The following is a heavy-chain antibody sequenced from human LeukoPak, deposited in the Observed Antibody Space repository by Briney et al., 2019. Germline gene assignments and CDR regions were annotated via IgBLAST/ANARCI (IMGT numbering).Heavy chain of an antibody. D-gene: IGHD1-7*01. CDR2: ISGGGGST. CDR1: GLSFSSYA. CDR3: AKTIIFGTTRYYDY. V-gene: IGHV3-23*01. Sequence: PGGSLRLSCAASGLSFSSYAMSWVRQAPGKGLEWVSDISGGGGSTYYADSVKGRFTISRDNSKNTLYLQMNSLRAEDTAVYYCAKTIIFGTTRYYDYWGQGTLVTVSS. J-gene: IGHJ4*02.